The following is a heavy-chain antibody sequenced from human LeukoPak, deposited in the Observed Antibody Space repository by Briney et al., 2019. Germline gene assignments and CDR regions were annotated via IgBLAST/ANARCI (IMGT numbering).Heavy chain of an antibody. CDR1: GGSIKSYY. CDR2: IYYSGST. J-gene: IGHJ2*01. CDR3: ARVYYSSSYDYWYFDL. D-gene: IGHD6-13*01. Sequence: SETLSLTCTVSGGSIKSYYWSWIRQPPGKGLEWIGYIYYSGSTNYNPSLKSRVTISVDTSKNQFSLKLSSVTAADTAVYYCARVYYSSSYDYWYFDLWGRGTLVTVSS. V-gene: IGHV4-59*01.